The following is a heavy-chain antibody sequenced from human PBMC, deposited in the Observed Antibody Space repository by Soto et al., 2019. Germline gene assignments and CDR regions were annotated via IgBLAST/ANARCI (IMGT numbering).Heavy chain of an antibody. V-gene: IGHV1-46*03. CDR2: INPRGGST. CDR1: GYTFTSYY. J-gene: IGHJ4*02. CDR3: ARAAVGWLAFDY. D-gene: IGHD6-19*01. Sequence: QGQLVQSVAEVKKPGASVKVSCKASGYTFTSYYMHWVRQAPGQGLEWMGIINPRGGSTSYAQKFRGGVTMPSDTSTSTVYMALSSLRSDDTAMDYCARAAVGWLAFDYWGQGTLVTVSS.